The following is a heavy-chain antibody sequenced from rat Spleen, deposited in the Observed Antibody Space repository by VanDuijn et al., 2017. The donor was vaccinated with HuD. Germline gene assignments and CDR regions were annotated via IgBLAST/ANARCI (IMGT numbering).Heavy chain of an antibody. CDR2: ISYEGSST. Sequence: EVQLVESGGGLVQPGRSLKLSCAASGFTFSDYYMAWVRQAPKKGLVWVASISYEGSSTYYGDSVKGRFTISRDNAKSTLYLQMNSLRSEDTATYYCARQNNYFDYWGQGVMVTVSS. CDR3: ARQNNYFDY. J-gene: IGHJ2*01. V-gene: IGHV5-22*01. CDR1: GFTFSDYY.